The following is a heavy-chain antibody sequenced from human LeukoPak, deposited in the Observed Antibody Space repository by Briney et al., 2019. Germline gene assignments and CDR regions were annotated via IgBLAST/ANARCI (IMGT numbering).Heavy chain of an antibody. D-gene: IGHD3-10*01. CDR3: ARGDYYGSPFDY. CDR1: GFTFSSYG. Sequence: GGSLRLSCAASGFTFSSYGMHWVRQAPGKGLEWVAVISYDGSNKYYADSVQGRFTISRDNSKNTLYLQMNSLRVEDTAVYYCARGDYYGSPFDYWGQGTLVTVSS. V-gene: IGHV3-30*03. J-gene: IGHJ4*02. CDR2: ISYDGSNK.